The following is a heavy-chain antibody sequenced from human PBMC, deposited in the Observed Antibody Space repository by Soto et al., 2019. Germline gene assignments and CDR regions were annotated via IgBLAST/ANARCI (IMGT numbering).Heavy chain of an antibody. CDR3: ARGMTIAANWFDP. CDR1: GFTFSRYW. J-gene: IGHJ5*02. D-gene: IGHD6-13*01. CDR2: IKQDGSEK. V-gene: IGHV3-7*05. Sequence: EVQLVESGGGLVQPGGSLRLSCAASGFTFSRYWMNWVRQAPGKGPEWVANIKQDGSEKYYVDSVKGRFTISRNNAENSLYLQMNSLTAEDMAVYYWARGMTIAANWFDPWGQGTLVTVSS.